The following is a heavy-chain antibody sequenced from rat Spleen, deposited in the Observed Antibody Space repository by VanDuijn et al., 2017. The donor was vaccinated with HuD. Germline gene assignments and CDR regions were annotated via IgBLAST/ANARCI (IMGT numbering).Heavy chain of an antibody. J-gene: IGHJ2*01. CDR2: ISYDGTRT. D-gene: IGHD1-11*01. Sequence: EVQLVESGGGLVQPGRSLKLSCAASGFTYSNYVMAWVRQAPTKGLGWVATISYDGTRTFYRDSVKGRFTISRDNARSTLYLQMDSLRSEDTATYYCTRDYYGGYGGFDYWGQGVMVTVSS. CDR3: TRDYYGGYGGFDY. V-gene: IGHV5-29*01. CDR1: GFTYSNYV.